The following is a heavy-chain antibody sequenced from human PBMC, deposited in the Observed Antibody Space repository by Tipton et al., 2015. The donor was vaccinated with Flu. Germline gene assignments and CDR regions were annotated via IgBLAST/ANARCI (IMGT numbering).Heavy chain of an antibody. J-gene: IGHJ4*02. Sequence: LRLSCTVSGYPISSGYYWGWIRQPPGKGLEWIGSIYHSGSTYYNPSLKSRVTISVDTSKNQFSLKLSSVTAADTAVYYCARGPEQWLVNPHYFDYWGQGTLVTVSS. V-gene: IGHV4-38-2*02. CDR3: ARGPEQWLVNPHYFDY. CDR2: IYHSGST. D-gene: IGHD6-19*01. CDR1: GYPISSGYY.